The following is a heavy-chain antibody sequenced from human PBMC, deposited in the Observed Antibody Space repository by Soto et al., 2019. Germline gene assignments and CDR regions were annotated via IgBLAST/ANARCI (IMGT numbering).Heavy chain of an antibody. J-gene: IGHJ6*02. V-gene: IGHV5-51*01. CDR2: IYPGDSDT. Sequence: LKISCKGSGYSFTSYWIDWVRQMPGKGLEWMGIIYPGDSDTRYSPSFQGQVTISADKSISTAYLQWSSLKASDTAMYYCASPGGYSYGYDYYYGMDVWGQGTTVTVSS. D-gene: IGHD5-18*01. CDR1: GYSFTSYW. CDR3: ASPGGYSYGYDYYYGMDV.